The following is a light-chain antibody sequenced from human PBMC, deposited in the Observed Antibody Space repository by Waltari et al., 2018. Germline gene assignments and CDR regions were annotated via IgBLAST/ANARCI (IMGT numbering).Light chain of an antibody. J-gene: IGKJ2*01. V-gene: IGKV1-5*03. CDR3: QQYHSYSPYT. CDR1: QTISIY. CDR2: KAS. Sequence: DIQMTQSPSILSASVGDRVIITCRASQTISIYLAWYQQKPGKDPNLLIYKASTLESGVPSRVSVSGSGTEFTLTISSLQPDDFATYYCQQYHSYSPYTFGQGTTLDIK.